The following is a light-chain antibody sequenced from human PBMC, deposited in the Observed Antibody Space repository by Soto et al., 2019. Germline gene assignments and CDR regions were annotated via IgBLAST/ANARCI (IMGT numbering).Light chain of an antibody. CDR1: QSVSSY. V-gene: IGKV3-11*01. J-gene: IGKJ2*01. Sequence: EIVFTQSPATLSLSPGERATLSCRASQSVSSYLGWYQQKPGQAPRLLIYDASDRATGIPARFSGSGSGTDFTLTISSLEPEDFAVYYCQQRSSWPYTFGQGTKLEIE. CDR2: DAS. CDR3: QQRSSWPYT.